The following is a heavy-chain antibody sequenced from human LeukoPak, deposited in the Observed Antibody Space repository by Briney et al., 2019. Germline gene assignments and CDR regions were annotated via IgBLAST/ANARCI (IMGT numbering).Heavy chain of an antibody. Sequence: GASVKVSCKASGYTFTGYYMHWVRQAPGQGLEWMGWINPNSGGTNYAQKFQDRVTMTRDTSISTAYMELSRLRSDDTAVYYCARIPYYYGSGSYECDYWGQGTLVTVSS. CDR2: INPNSGGT. D-gene: IGHD3-10*01. CDR1: GYTFTGYY. V-gene: IGHV1-2*02. J-gene: IGHJ4*02. CDR3: ARIPYYYGSGSYECDY.